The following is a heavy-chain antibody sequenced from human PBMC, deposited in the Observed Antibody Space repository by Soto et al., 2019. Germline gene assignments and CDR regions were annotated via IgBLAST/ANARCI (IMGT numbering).Heavy chain of an antibody. V-gene: IGHV4-4*02. CDR1: GGSISSSNW. CDR3: ARAPEDYDILTGDYYYYYGMDV. J-gene: IGHJ6*02. Sequence: SETLSLTCAVSGGSISSSNWWSWVRQPPGKGLVWIGEIYHSGSTNYNPSLKSRVTISVDKSKNQFSLKLSSVTAADTAVYYCARAPEDYDILTGDYYYYYGMDVWGQGTTVTVYS. D-gene: IGHD3-9*01. CDR2: IYHSGST.